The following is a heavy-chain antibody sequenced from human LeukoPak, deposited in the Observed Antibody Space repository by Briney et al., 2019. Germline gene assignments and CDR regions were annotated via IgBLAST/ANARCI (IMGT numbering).Heavy chain of an antibody. Sequence: PSETLSLTCTVSGGSISSSSYYWGWIRQPPGKGPEWIGSIYYSGSTYYNPSLKSRVTISVDTSKNQFSLKLTSVTAADTAVYHCARGLAYCGGDCYLPFDYWGQGTLVTVSS. D-gene: IGHD2-21*02. CDR1: GGSISSSSYY. CDR2: IYYSGST. CDR3: ARGLAYCGGDCYLPFDY. V-gene: IGHV4-39*07. J-gene: IGHJ4*02.